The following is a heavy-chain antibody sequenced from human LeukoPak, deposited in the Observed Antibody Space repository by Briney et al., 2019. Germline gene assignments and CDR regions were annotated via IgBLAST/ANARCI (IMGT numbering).Heavy chain of an antibody. Sequence: ASVKVSCKASGYTFTSYDINWVRQATGQGLEWMGWINPNSGGTNYAQKFQGRVTMTRDTSISTAYMELSRLRSDDTAVYYCARAAELDYWGQGTLVTVSS. CDR3: ARAAELDY. CDR2: INPNSGGT. V-gene: IGHV1-2*02. CDR1: GYTFTSYD. J-gene: IGHJ4*02.